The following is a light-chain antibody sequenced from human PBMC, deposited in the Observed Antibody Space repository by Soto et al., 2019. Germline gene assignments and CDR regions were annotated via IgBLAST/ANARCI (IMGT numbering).Light chain of an antibody. J-gene: IGLJ3*02. V-gene: IGLV2-14*01. CDR1: SSDVGGYNY. CDR2: EVS. CDR3: SSFTSMSSLX. Sequence: QSALTQPASVSGSPGQSITISCTGNSSDVGGYNYVSWYQQHPGKVPKLMIYEVSNRPSGVSNRFSGSKSGNTASLTISGXQAEDEADYYCSSFTSMSSLXFGGGX.